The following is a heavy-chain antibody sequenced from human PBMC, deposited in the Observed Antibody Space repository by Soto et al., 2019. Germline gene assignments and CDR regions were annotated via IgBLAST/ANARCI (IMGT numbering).Heavy chain of an antibody. CDR1: GYTFTSYG. V-gene: IGHV1-18*01. CDR3: ARVRFLEWLFPWYNCFDP. Sequence: ASVKVSCKASGYTFTSYGISWVRQAPGQGLEWMGWISAYNGNTNYAQKLQGRVTMTTDTSTSTAYMELRSLRSDDTAVYYCARVRFLEWLFPWYNCFDPWGPGTLVTLSS. J-gene: IGHJ5*02. CDR2: ISAYNGNT. D-gene: IGHD3-3*01.